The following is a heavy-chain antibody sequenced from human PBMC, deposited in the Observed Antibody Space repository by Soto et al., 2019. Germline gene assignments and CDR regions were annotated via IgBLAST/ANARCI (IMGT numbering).Heavy chain of an antibody. Sequence: EVPRVESGGDLVQPGGSLKLSCAAGGFTFSGSAIHWVRQAGGKGLEWVGRISSKANGYATAYAGSVRGRFTISRNESKATAFLQMTRLKTEDTPVYYCTRHSTPYHYYMAVWGNGTTVTFSS. V-gene: IGHV3-73*01. CDR2: ISSKANGYAT. CDR1: GFTFSGSA. D-gene: IGHD6-13*01. J-gene: IGHJ6*03. CDR3: TRHSTPYHYYMAV.